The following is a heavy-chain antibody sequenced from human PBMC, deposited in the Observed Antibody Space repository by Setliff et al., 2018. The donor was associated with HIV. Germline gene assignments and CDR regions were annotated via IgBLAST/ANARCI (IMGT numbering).Heavy chain of an antibody. J-gene: IGHJ5*02. CDR3: SRSYCGGDCSLVVDANWFDP. CDR1: GGSISSYY. CDR2: IYYSGNT. V-gene: IGHV4-59*08. Sequence: SETLSLTCTVSGGSISSYYWSWIRQPPGKGLEWIGYIYYSGNTNYNPSLKSRVTMSVDTSKNHFSLRLSSVTAADTAVYYCSRSYCGGDCSLVVDANWFDPWGQGTLVTVSS. D-gene: IGHD2-21*01.